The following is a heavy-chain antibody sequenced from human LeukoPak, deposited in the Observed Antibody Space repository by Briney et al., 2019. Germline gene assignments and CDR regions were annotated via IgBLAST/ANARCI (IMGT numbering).Heavy chain of an antibody. J-gene: IGHJ3*02. CDR2: VYQSGTT. CDR1: GYSISSDYY. D-gene: IGHD5-12*01. CDR3: ARGETIVADRREGDGFDI. V-gene: IGHV4-38-2*01. Sequence: ASETLSLTCVVSGYSISSDYYWVWIRQPPGKGLEWIGNVYQSGTTYSNPSLKSRVTMSVDTSKNQSSLKVNSVTAADTAVYYCARGETIVADRREGDGFDIWGQGTLVTVSS.